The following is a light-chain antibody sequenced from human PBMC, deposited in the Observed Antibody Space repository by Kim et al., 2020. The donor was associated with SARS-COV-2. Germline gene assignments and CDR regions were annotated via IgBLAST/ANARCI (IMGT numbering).Light chain of an antibody. V-gene: IGLV2-14*03. Sequence: QSALTQPASVSGSPGQSITIPCTGTSSDVGGYNYVSWYQQHPGKAPKLMIYDVSNRPSGVSNRFSGSKSGNTASLTISGLQAEDEADYYCSSYTSSSTRVFGGGTQLTFL. CDR3: SSYTSSSTRV. CDR2: DVS. J-gene: IGLJ3*02. CDR1: SSDVGGYNY.